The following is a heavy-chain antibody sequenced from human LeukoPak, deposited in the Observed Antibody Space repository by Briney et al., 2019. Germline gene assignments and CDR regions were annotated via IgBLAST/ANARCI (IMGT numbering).Heavy chain of an antibody. V-gene: IGHV3-64D*09. CDR3: VRGYSFGPYGMDV. D-gene: IGHD2-15*01. CDR2: ISDSGGST. Sequence: GASLRLSCSASGFPFSSYAMHWVRQAPGKGLEYVSAISDSGGSTYYADSVKGRFTISRDNSKNTLYLQMSSLRAEDTAVYFCVRGYSFGPYGMDVWGQGTTVTVSS. J-gene: IGHJ6*02. CDR1: GFPFSSYA.